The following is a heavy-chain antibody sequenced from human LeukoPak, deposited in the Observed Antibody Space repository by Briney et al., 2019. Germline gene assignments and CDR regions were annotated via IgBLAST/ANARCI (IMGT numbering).Heavy chain of an antibody. CDR1: GFTFSDYY. V-gene: IGHV3-11*01. D-gene: IGHD3-22*01. CDR3: ASDSSGYFSP. Sequence: PGGSLRLSCAASGFTFSDYYMNWLRQAPGRGLEWVSYISNSGSAKYYADSVKGRFTISRDNAKNSVYLEMNSLRAEDTAVYYCASDSSGYFSPWGQGTLVTLSS. CDR2: ISNSGSAK. J-gene: IGHJ5*02.